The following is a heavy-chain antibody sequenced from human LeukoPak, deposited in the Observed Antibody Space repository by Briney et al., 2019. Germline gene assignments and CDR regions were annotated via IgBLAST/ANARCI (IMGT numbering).Heavy chain of an antibody. CDR2: ISDSGGST. D-gene: IGHD5-18*01. J-gene: IGHJ4*02. CDR3: AKGGGYNYGYVNY. V-gene: IGHV3-23*01. Sequence: GRSLRLSCAASGFTFSSYAMSWVRQAPGKGLEWVSVISDSGGSTYYADSVKGRFTISRDNSKNTLSLQMNSLRAEDTAVYYCAKGGGYNYGYVNYWGQGTLVTVSS. CDR1: GFTFSSYA.